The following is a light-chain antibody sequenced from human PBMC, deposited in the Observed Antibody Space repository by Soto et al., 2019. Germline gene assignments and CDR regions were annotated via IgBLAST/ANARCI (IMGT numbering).Light chain of an antibody. J-gene: IGKJ1*01. Sequence: ETVMTQSPVTLSASPGHTATLSCRASQSVSSHLAWYQQKPGQAPRLLIYAASTRATGIPVRFSGSGSETEFTLTIRSLQSEDFALSYCHQYNNWRWTFGQGTKVEIK. CDR3: HQYNNWRWT. CDR2: AAS. CDR1: QSVSSH. V-gene: IGKV3-15*01.